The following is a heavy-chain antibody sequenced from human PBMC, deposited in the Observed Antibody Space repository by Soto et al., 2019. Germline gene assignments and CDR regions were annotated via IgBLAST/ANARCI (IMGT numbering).Heavy chain of an antibody. CDR2: ISYDGSNK. CDR1: GFTFSSYG. J-gene: IGHJ3*02. V-gene: IGHV3-30*18. CDR3: AKHLTSGGAFDI. D-gene: IGHD3-16*01. Sequence: QVQLVESGGGVVQPGRSLRLSCAASGFTFSSYGMHWVRQAPGKGLEWVAVISYDGSNKYYADSVKGRFTISRDNSKNTLYLQMSSLRAEDTAVYYCAKHLTSGGAFDIWGQGTMVTVSS.